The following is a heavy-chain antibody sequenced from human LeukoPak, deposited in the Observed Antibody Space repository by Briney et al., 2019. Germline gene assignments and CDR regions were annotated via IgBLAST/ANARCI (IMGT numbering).Heavy chain of an antibody. CDR2: INPNSGGT. CDR3: ARGERTYDILTGSLVDY. Sequence: GASVTVSCKASGYTFTGYYMHWVRQAPGQGLEWMGWINPNSGGTNYAQKFQGRVTMTRDTSISTAYMELSRLRSDDTAVYYCARGERTYDILTGSLVDYWGQGTLVTVSS. D-gene: IGHD3-9*01. CDR1: GYTFTGYY. J-gene: IGHJ4*02. V-gene: IGHV1-2*02.